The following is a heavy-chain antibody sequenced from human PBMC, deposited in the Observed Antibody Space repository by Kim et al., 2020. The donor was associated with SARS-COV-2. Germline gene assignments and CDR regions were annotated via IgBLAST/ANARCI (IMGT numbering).Heavy chain of an antibody. CDR1: GFTFSSYS. D-gene: IGHD6-19*01. J-gene: IGHJ6*03. CDR3: TSLGPGPSSAPPNYYYYYVEV. Sequence: GGSLRLSCAASGFTFSSYSMNWVRQAPGKVLEWVSSISSSSSYIYYADSVKGRLTIPRDNAKNSPYLQMNSMRAEDTAVYYCTSLGPGPSSAPPNYYYYYVEVRGRGTPVTVSS. V-gene: IGHV3-21*01. CDR2: ISSSSSYI.